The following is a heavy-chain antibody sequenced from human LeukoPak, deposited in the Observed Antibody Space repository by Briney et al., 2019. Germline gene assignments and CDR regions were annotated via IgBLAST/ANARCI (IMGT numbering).Heavy chain of an antibody. J-gene: IGHJ3*02. CDR3: ARGGLIQRHAFDI. CDR2: ISGSGGST. Sequence: GGSLRLSCAASGFTFSSYAMSWIRQAPGKGLEWVSTISGSGGSTYYADSVKGRFTIYRDNSKNTLSLQMNSLRAEDTALYYCARGGLIQRHAFDIWGQGTMVTVSS. V-gene: IGHV3-23*01. D-gene: IGHD1-1*01. CDR1: GFTFSSYA.